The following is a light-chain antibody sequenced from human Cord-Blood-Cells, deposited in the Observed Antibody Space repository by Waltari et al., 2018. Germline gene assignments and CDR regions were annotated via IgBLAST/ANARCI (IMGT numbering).Light chain of an antibody. CDR3: AAWDDSLNGVV. CDR2: SNN. V-gene: IGLV1-44*01. J-gene: IGLJ2*01. Sequence: QSVLTQPPSASGTPGQRVTISCSGSSSNIGSNTVNWYQQLPETAPKLLIYSNNPRPPGVPDRLSGSKSGTSASLAISGLQSEDEADYYCAAWDDSLNGVVFGGGTKLTVL. CDR1: SSNIGSNT.